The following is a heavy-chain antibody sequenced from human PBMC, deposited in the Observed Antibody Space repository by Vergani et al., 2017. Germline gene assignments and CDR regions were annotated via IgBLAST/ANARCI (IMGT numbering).Heavy chain of an antibody. CDR1: GGTFSSYA. CDR2: IIPIFGTA. CDR3: ARDHYGSGSYYNYYYYYGMDV. V-gene: IGHV1-69*12. J-gene: IGHJ6*02. D-gene: IGHD3-10*01. Sequence: QVQLVQSGAEVKKPGSSVKVSCKASGGTFSSYAISWVRQAPGQGLEWMGWIIPIFGTANYAQKFQGRVTITADESTSTAYMELSSLRSEDTAVYYCARDHYGSGSYYNYYYYYGMDVWGQGTTVTVSS.